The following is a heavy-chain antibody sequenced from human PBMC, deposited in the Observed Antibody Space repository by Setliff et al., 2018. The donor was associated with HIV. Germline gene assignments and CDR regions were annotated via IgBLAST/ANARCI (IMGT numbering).Heavy chain of an antibody. V-gene: IGHV3-23*01. CDR1: GFTFSTYA. CDR3: ASARGANSDGYDSFDI. J-gene: IGHJ3*02. D-gene: IGHD3-22*01. CDR2: ISGSGDTT. Sequence: GGSLRLSCAASGFTFSTYAMTWVRQAPGKGMEWVSAISGSGDTTYNADSVKGRFTVSRDNSKNTLYLQMNSLRAEDTALYYCASARGANSDGYDSFDIWGQGTMVTVSS.